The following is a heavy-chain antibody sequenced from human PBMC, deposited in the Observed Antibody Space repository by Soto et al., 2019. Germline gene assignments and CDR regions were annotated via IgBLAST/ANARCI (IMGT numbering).Heavy chain of an antibody. Sequence: SVKVSCKASGGTFSSYAISWVRQAPGQGLEWMGGIIPIFGTANYAQKFQGRVTITADESTSTAYMELSSLRSEDTAVYYCATLVNTMFGVVTPLGYYGMYVWGQAATVTVS. D-gene: IGHD3-3*01. CDR3: ATLVNTMFGVVTPLGYYGMYV. CDR2: IIPIFGTA. CDR1: GGTFSSYA. J-gene: IGHJ6*02. V-gene: IGHV1-69*13.